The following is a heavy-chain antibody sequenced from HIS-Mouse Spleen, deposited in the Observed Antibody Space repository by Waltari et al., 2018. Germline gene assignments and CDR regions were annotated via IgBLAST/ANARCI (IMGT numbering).Heavy chain of an antibody. CDR1: GFSLSTSGMC. J-gene: IGHJ4*02. CDR2: IDWDDDK. D-gene: IGHD6-19*01. V-gene: IGHV2-70*15. CDR3: ARIAEGYSSGWYAFDY. Sequence: QVTLRESGPALAKPTQTLTLTCTFSGFSLSTSGMCVSWILQPPGKALEWLARIDWDDDKYYSTSLKTRLTISKDTSKNQVVLTMTNMDPVDTATYYCARIAEGYSSGWYAFDYWGQGTLVTVSS.